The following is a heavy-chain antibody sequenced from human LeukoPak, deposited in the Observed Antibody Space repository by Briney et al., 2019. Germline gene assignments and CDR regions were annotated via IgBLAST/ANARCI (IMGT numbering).Heavy chain of an antibody. J-gene: IGHJ6*03. CDR2: IRYDGSNK. CDR1: GFTFSSYG. Sequence: GGSLRLSCAASGFTFSSYGIHWVRQAPGKGLEWVAFIRYDGSNKYYTDSVKGRFTTSRDNSKNTLYLQMNSLRAEDTAVYYCAKGRGWEASYYYYYMDVWGKGTTVTISS. D-gene: IGHD1-26*01. V-gene: IGHV3-30*02. CDR3: AKGRGWEASYYYYYMDV.